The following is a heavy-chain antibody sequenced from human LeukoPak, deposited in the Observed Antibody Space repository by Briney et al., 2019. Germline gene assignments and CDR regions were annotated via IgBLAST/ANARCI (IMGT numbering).Heavy chain of an antibody. CDR2: TNAGNGNT. D-gene: IGHD3-3*01. V-gene: IGHV1-3*01. CDR3: AREGRGFYPYYFDY. CDR1: GYTFTSYA. J-gene: IGHJ4*02. Sequence: AASVKVSCKASGYTFTSYAMHWVRQAPGQRLEWMGWTNAGNGNTKYSQKFQGRVTITRGTSASTAYMELSSLISEDTAVYYCAREGRGFYPYYFDYWGQGTLVTVSS.